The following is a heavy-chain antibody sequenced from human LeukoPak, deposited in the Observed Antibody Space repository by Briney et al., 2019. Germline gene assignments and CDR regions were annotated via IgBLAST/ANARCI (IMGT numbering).Heavy chain of an antibody. CDR2: IYTSGST. CDR3: AREHAFDI. CDR1: GGSISSGSYY. Sequence: SETLSLTCTVSGGSISSGSYYWSWIRQPAGKGLEWIGRIYTSGSTNYNPSLKSRVTISVDTSKNQFSLKLGSVTAAGTAVYYCAREHAFDIWGQGTMVTVSS. V-gene: IGHV4-61*02. J-gene: IGHJ3*02.